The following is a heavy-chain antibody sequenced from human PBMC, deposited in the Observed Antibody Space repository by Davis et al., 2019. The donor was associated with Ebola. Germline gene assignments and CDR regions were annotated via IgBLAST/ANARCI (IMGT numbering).Heavy chain of an antibody. Sequence: GESLKISCTASGFTFSNYWMAWGRQAPGKGLEWVAHIKEDGSVKDYVDSVKGRFTISRDNAKNSVYWQMNSLGVEDTAVYYCVRDGWGSLFDYWGQGTLVTVSS. CDR3: VRDGWGSLFDY. J-gene: IGHJ4*02. D-gene: IGHD7-27*01. V-gene: IGHV3-7*03. CDR2: IKEDGSVK. CDR1: GFTFSNYW.